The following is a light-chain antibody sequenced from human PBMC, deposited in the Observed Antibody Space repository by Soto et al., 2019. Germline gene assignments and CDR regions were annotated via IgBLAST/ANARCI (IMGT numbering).Light chain of an antibody. Sequence: DIQMTQSPSSLSASVGDRVIITCRASQTISSHLNWYQQKPGKAPNLLIYAASSLQSGVPSRFSGSESGTDFTLTISSLQPEDCAIYFCQQANSFPITFGQGTRLENK. V-gene: IGKV1-39*01. CDR3: QQANSFPIT. CDR2: AAS. CDR1: QTISSH. J-gene: IGKJ5*01.